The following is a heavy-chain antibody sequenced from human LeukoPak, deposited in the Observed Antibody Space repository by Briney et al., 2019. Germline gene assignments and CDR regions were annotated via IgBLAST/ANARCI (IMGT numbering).Heavy chain of an antibody. V-gene: IGHV3-23*01. CDR3: AKDLGYGSGDFYYYGLDV. D-gene: IGHD3-10*01. J-gene: IGHJ6*02. CDR2: ISGSGGRT. CDR1: GFTISNYA. Sequence: GGSLRLSCAASGFTISNYAMSWVRQAPGKGLEWVSAISGSGGRTYYADSVEGRFTISRDNSKDTLYLQMNSLRAEDTAVYYCAKDLGYGSGDFYYYGLDVWGQGTTVTVSS.